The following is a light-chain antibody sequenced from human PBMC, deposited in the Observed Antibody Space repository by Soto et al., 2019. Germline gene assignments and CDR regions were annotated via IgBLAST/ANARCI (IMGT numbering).Light chain of an antibody. CDR1: QPISSW. CDR3: QQYHNDWT. CDR2: DAS. Sequence: DIQMNQSPPTLSSSIGDRVHITCRASQPISSWFAWYHQKPGKAPKLLIYDASNSESGVPSRLSGRGSGTEFTLTIRSLQADDDATFYCQQYHNDWTFGQGTKVDI. J-gene: IGKJ1*01. V-gene: IGKV1-5*01.